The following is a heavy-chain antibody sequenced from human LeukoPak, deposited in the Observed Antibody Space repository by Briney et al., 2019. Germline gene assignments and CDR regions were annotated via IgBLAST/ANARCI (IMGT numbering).Heavy chain of an antibody. CDR2: IYYSGST. J-gene: IGHJ4*02. Sequence: SETLSLTCTVSGGSLSSSSYYWGWIRQPPGKGLEWIGSIYYSGSTYYNPSLKSRVTISVDTSKNQFSLKLSSVTAADTAVYYCARRRVPYSSDWYEDYWGQGTLVTVSS. V-gene: IGHV4-39*01. CDR1: GGSLSSSSYY. CDR3: ARRRVPYSSDWYEDY. D-gene: IGHD6-19*01.